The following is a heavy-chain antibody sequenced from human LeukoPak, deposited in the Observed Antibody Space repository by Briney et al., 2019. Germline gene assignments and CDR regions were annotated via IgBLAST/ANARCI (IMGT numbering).Heavy chain of an antibody. D-gene: IGHD1-26*01. CDR2: ISYDGSNK. J-gene: IGHJ4*02. Sequence: PGGSLRLSCAASGFTFSSYGMHWVRQAPGKGLEWVAVISYDGSNKYYADSVKGRFTISRDNSKNTLYLQMNSLRAEDTAVYYCAKDRWELQRGVLDYWGQGTLVTVSS. V-gene: IGHV3-30*18. CDR1: GFTFSSYG. CDR3: AKDRWELQRGVLDY.